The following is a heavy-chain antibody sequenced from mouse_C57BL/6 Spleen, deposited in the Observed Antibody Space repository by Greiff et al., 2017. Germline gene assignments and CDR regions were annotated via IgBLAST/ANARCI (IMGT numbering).Heavy chain of an antibody. D-gene: IGHD1-1*01. CDR2: IVPENGDT. CDR3: TTRGSNDFDY. V-gene: IGHV14-4*01. Sequence: VQLQQSGAELVRPGASVTLSCTASGFNIKDDYMHWVKQRPEQGLEWIGWIVPENGDTEYASKFQGKVTITADTSSNTAYLQLSSLTSEDTAVYYCTTRGSNDFDYWGQGTTLTVSS. CDR1: GFNIKDDY. J-gene: IGHJ2*01.